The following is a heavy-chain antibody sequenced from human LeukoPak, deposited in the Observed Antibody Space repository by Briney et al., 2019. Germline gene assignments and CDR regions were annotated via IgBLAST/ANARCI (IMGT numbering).Heavy chain of an antibody. Sequence: PSETLSLTCTVSGGSISSGGYYWSWIRQPPGEGLEWIGYIYYSGSTYYHPSLKSRVTISLDMSKNQFSLKLSSVTAADTAVYYCARVTTVTTSFHFDYWGQGTLVTVSS. CDR2: IYYSGST. D-gene: IGHD4-17*01. J-gene: IGHJ4*02. V-gene: IGHV4-30-4*01. CDR3: ARVTTVTTSFHFDY. CDR1: GGSISSGGYY.